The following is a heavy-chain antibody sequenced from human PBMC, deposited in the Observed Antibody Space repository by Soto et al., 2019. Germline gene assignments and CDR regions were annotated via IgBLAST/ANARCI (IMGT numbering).Heavy chain of an antibody. J-gene: IGHJ6*02. CDR1: GFTFSSCG. CDR3: AKDRRIFDYNYYGMDV. D-gene: IGHD3-3*01. Sequence: LRLSCAASGFTFSSCGMHWVRQAPGKGLEWVAVISYDGSNKHYADSVKGRFTISRDNSKNTLYLQMNSLRAEDTAVYYCAKDRRIFDYNYYGMDVWGQGTTVTVSS. V-gene: IGHV3-30*18. CDR2: ISYDGSNK.